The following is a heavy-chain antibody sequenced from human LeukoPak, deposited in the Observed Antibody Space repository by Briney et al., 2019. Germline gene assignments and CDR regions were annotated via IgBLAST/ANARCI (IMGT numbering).Heavy chain of an antibody. CDR2: IYYSGST. CDR3: ARNGRIAAAGRVDY. CDR1: GGSISSYY. D-gene: IGHD6-13*01. J-gene: IGHJ4*02. V-gene: IGHV4-59*01. Sequence: SETLPLTCTVSGGSISSYYWSWIRQPPGKGLEWIGYIYYSGSTNYNPSLKSRVTISVDTSKNQFSLKLSSATAADTAVYYCARNGRIAAAGRVDYWGQGTLVTVSS.